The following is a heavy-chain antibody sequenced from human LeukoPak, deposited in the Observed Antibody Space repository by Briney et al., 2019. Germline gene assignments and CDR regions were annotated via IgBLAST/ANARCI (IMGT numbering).Heavy chain of an antibody. CDR3: ARDRGYNWNYLGYDY. Sequence: ASVKVSCKASGYTFTSYGISWVRQAPGQGLEWMGWISAYNGNTNYAQKLQGRVTMTTDTSTSTAYMELRSLRSDDTAVYYCARDRGYNWNYLGYDYWGQGTLVTVSS. CDR2: ISAYNGNT. V-gene: IGHV1-18*01. CDR1: GYTFTSYG. D-gene: IGHD1-7*01. J-gene: IGHJ4*02.